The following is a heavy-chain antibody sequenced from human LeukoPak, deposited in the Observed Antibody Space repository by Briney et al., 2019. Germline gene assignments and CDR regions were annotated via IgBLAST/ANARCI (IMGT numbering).Heavy chain of an antibody. D-gene: IGHD6-19*01. V-gene: IGHV3-33*01. CDR2: IWYDGSNK. CDR1: GFTFSSYG. J-gene: IGHJ4*02. CDR3: ARAGGSSGWYSLGY. Sequence: GGSLRLSCAASGFTFSSYGMHWVRQAPGKGLEWVAVIWYDGSNKYYADSVKGRFTISRENAKNSLYLQMNSLRAGDTAVYYCARAGGSSGWYSLGYWGQGTLVTVSS.